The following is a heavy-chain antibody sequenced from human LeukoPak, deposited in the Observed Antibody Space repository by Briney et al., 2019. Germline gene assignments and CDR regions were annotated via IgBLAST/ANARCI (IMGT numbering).Heavy chain of an antibody. Sequence: GASVKVSCKASGYTFTSYYMHWVRQAPGQGLEWMGIINPSGGSTSYAQKFQGSVTMTRDTSTSTVYMELSSLRSEDTAVYYCARDSYYDFWSGYYTLTFDYWGQGTLVTVSS. J-gene: IGHJ4*02. D-gene: IGHD3-3*01. CDR3: ARDSYYDFWSGYYTLTFDY. V-gene: IGHV1-46*01. CDR1: GYTFTSYY. CDR2: INPSGGST.